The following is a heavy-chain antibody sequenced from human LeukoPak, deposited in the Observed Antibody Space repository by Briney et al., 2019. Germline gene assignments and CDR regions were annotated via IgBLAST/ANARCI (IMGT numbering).Heavy chain of an antibody. CDR3: ASGGVVVPAAMEAFDI. Sequence: ASVKVSCKASGYTFTSYDINWVRQATGQGLEWMGWMNPNNGKTGYAQKFQGRVTMTRNTSINTAYMELSSLRSEDTAVYYCASGGVVVPAAMEAFDIWGQGTMVTVSS. D-gene: IGHD2-2*01. CDR1: GYTFTSYD. CDR2: MNPNNGKT. J-gene: IGHJ3*02. V-gene: IGHV1-8*01.